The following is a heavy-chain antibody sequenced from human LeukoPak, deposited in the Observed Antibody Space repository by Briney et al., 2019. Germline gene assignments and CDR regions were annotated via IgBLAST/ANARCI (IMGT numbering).Heavy chain of an antibody. V-gene: IGHV3-30*04. D-gene: IGHD3-10*01. J-gene: IGHJ4*02. CDR3: ARDAGRRVRGDFDY. Sequence: GGSLGLSCAASGFTVSSYAMHWVRQPPGKGLEWVAVISYDGRNKYYADSVKGRFTISRDNSKNTLYLQMNSLRAEDTAVYYCARDAGRRVRGDFDYWGQGTLVTVSS. CDR1: GFTVSSYA. CDR2: ISYDGRNK.